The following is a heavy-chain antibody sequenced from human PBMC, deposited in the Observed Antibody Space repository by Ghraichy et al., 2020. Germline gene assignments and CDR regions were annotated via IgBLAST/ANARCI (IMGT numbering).Heavy chain of an antibody. D-gene: IGHD3-3*01. CDR3: ARVQTGRIFGVVSGFDS. Sequence: SLNISCAVTGGSINSGGYSWSWIRQTPGKGLEWIGYIYHSGSTYYNPSLKSRVTISVDRSKNQFSLKLSSVTAADTAVYYCARVQTGRIFGVVSGFDSWGQGTLVTVSS. V-gene: IGHV4-30-2*01. J-gene: IGHJ4*02. CDR2: IYHSGST. CDR1: GGSINSGGYS.